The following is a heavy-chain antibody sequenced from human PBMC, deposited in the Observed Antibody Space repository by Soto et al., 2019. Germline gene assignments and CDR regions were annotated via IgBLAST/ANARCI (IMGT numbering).Heavy chain of an antibody. CDR2: IIPVFGTP. CDR1: GGTLSNYG. CDR3: ATYYYDSPNYYYGMDV. D-gene: IGHD3-22*01. V-gene: IGHV1-69*13. Sequence: SVKVSCKASGGTLSNYGISWVRQAPGQGLEWMGGIIPVFGTPNYAQKFQGRVTITADESTTTVYMEVSSLRAEDTAVYYCATYYYDSPNYYYGMDVWGQGTTVTVSS. J-gene: IGHJ6*02.